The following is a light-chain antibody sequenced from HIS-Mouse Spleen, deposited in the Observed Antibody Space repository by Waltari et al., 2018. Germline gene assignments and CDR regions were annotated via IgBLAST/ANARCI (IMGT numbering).Light chain of an antibody. CDR2: DAS. J-gene: IGKJ4*01. V-gene: IGKV3-11*01. Sequence: ELVLTQSPATLPLSPGERATLPCRASQSVSSYLAWYQQKPGQSPRLHIYDASNRATGIPVSFSGSESGTDFTLTISGLEPEAFAVYYCQQRSNWPTFGGGTKVEIK. CDR1: QSVSSY. CDR3: QQRSNWPT.